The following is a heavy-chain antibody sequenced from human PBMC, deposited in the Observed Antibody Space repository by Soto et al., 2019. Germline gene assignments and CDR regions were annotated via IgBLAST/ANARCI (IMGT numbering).Heavy chain of an antibody. V-gene: IGHV4-59*01. D-gene: IGHD3-10*01. Sequence: PSETLSLTCTVSGGSISSYYWSWIRQPPGKGLGWIGYIYYSGSTNYNPSLKSRVTILVDTSKNQFSLKLSSVTAADTAVYYCASISYYGSGSSWGQGTLVTVSS. J-gene: IGHJ5*02. CDR3: ASISYYGSGSS. CDR1: GGSISSYY. CDR2: IYYSGST.